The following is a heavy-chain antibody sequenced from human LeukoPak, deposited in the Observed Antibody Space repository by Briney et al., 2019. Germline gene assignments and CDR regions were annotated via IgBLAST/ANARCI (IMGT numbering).Heavy chain of an antibody. J-gene: IGHJ4*02. CDR3: AREAPLYSGSYSTDY. CDR2: IYYTGST. D-gene: IGHD1-26*01. V-gene: IGHV4-59*01. CDR1: GGSISTYY. Sequence: SETLSLTCTVSGGSISTYYWSWIRQPPGKGLEWIGYIYYTGSTNYNPSLKSRVIISVDTSKNQFSLKLSSVTAADTAVYYCAREAPLYSGSYSTDYWGQGTLVTVSS.